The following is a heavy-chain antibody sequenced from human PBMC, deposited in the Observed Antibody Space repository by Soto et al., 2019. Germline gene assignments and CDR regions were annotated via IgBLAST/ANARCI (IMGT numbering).Heavy chain of an antibody. V-gene: IGHV1-69*12. CDR2: IMPIFRKA. J-gene: IGHJ6*02. CDR3: ARDRDRQPLGVNYWYMLDV. D-gene: IGHD1-1*01. Sequence: QAQLEQSGAEVKKPGSSVKVSCKASGGTFSTSAISWVRQAPGQGLEWMGGIMPIFRKADYEQKFQGRVTITADESPSTAYMEVSGLRSSDTAVYHAARDRDRQPLGVNYWYMLDVWGQGTTVTGSS. CDR1: GGTFSTSA.